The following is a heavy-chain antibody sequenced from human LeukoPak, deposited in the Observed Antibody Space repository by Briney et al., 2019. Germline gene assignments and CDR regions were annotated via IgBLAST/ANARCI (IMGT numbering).Heavy chain of an antibody. D-gene: IGHD2-15*01. CDR2: IFYRGRT. Sequence: SQTLSLTCTVSGGSISSAGHSWSWIRQQPGKDLQWIGYIFYRGRTFYNPSLKSRLNISVDTSTDQFSLKLSSVTAADTAVYYCARVRVPSAENDAFDIWGQGTMVTVS. CDR1: GGSISSAGHS. V-gene: IGHV4-31*03. J-gene: IGHJ3*02. CDR3: ARVRVPSAENDAFDI.